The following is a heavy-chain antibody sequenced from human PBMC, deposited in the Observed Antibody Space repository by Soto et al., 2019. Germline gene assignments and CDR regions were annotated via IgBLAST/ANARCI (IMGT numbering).Heavy chain of an antibody. CDR2: IKSKTEGGTT. Sequence: EVQLVESGGGLVKPGGSLRLSCAASGFTFSNAWMSWVRQAPGKGLEWVGRIKSKTEGGTTDYAAPVKGRFTISRDDSKNTLYLQMNSLKTEDTAVYYCTTPPTYYDFWSGSRGIFDYWGQGTLVTVSS. CDR3: TTPPTYYDFWSGSRGIFDY. J-gene: IGHJ4*02. CDR1: GFTFSNAW. V-gene: IGHV3-15*01. D-gene: IGHD3-3*01.